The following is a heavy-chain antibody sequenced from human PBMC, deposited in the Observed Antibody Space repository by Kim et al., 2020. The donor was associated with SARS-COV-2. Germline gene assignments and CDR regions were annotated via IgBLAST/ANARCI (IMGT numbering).Heavy chain of an antibody. J-gene: IGHJ3*02. Sequence: ASVKGRFTNSRDNAKNSLYLQMNSLRAEDTAVYYCSSYVAVADTYDAFDIWGQGTMVTVSS. V-gene: IGHV3-11*03. D-gene: IGHD6-19*01. CDR3: SSYVAVADTYDAFDI.